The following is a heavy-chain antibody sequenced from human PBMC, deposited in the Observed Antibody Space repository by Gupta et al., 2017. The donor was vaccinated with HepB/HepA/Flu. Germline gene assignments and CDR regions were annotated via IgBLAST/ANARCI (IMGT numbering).Heavy chain of an antibody. CDR2: ISYDGSKK. V-gene: IGHV3-30*03. D-gene: IGHD3-10*01. CDR1: GFTFSSYG. J-gene: IGHJ4*02. Sequence: QVQLVESGGGVVQPGRSLRLSCAASGFTFSSYGMHWVRQAPGKGLEWVAHISYDGSKKFQADSAKGRFSISRDNSRNRLYLQMKSLQPADTAVYYCARDAGRQLYLPGDYWGQGTLVTISS. CDR3: ARDAGRQLYLPGDY.